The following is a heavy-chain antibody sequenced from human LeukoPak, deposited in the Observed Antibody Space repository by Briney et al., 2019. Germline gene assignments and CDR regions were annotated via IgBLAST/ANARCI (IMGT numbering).Heavy chain of an antibody. CDR1: GFTFDDYG. D-gene: IGHD3-3*01. Sequence: AGGSLRLSCAASGFTFDDYGMSWVRQAPGKGLEWVSGINGNGGSTGYADSVKGRFTISTDNAKNSLYLQMNSLRDEDTALYYCARGLRFLEWSFIDYWGQGTLVTVSS. V-gene: IGHV3-20*04. CDR3: ARGLRFLEWSFIDY. CDR2: INGNGGST. J-gene: IGHJ4*02.